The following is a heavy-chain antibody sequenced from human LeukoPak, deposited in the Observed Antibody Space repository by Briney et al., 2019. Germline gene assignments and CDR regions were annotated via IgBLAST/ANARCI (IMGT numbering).Heavy chain of an antibody. CDR1: GYTLTELS. CDR2: FDPEDGET. V-gene: IGHV1-24*01. Sequence: ASVKVSCKVSGYTLTELSMHWVRQAPGKGLEWMGDFDPEDGETIYAQKFQGRVTMTEDTSTDTAYMELSCLRSEDTAVYYCATAQSGGLRGVISAFDYWGQGTLVTVSS. CDR3: ATAQSGGLRGVISAFDY. J-gene: IGHJ4*02. D-gene: IGHD3-10*01.